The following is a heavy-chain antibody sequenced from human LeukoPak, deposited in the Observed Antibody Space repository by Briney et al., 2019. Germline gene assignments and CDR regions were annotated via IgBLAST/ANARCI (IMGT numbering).Heavy chain of an antibody. D-gene: IGHD3-3*01. CDR1: GYTFTSYG. CDR2: ISAYNGNT. V-gene: IGHV1-18*01. CDR3: ARGKPVLRFLEWLLGDLDY. J-gene: IGHJ4*02. Sequence: ASVKVSCKASGYTFTSYGISWVRQAPGQGLEWMGWISAYNGNTNYAQKLQGRVTMTTDTSTSTAYTELRSLRSDDTAMYYCARGKPVLRFLEWLLGDLDYWGQGTLVTVSS.